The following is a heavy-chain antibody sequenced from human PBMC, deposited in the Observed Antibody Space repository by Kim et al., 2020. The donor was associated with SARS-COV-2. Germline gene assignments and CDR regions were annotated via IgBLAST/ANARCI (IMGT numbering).Heavy chain of an antibody. Sequence: LEWVSSITAVGGRTYSADSVKGRFSISRDNSKNIMYVQMNSLRADDTAVYYCARRITMIRGVAVSGMDVWGQGTTVTVSS. J-gene: IGHJ6*02. CDR3: ARRITMIRGVAVSGMDV. CDR2: ITAVGGRT. D-gene: IGHD3-10*01. V-gene: IGHV3-23*01.